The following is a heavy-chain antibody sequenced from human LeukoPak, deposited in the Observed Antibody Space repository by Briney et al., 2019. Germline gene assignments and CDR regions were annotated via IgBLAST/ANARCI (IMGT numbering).Heavy chain of an antibody. CDR2: IYYSGST. Sequence: PSETLSLTCTVSGGSISSYYWSWIRQPPGKGLEWIGYIYYSGSTNYNPSLKSRVTISVDTSKNQFSLKLSSVTAADTAVYYCARGVTARVVPWFDRWGQGTLVTVSS. V-gene: IGHV4-59*01. CDR1: GGSISSYY. J-gene: IGHJ5*02. D-gene: IGHD4-23*01. CDR3: ARGVTARVVPWFDR.